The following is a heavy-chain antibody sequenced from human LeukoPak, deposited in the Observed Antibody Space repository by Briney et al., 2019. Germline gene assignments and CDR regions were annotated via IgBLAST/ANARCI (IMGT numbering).Heavy chain of an antibody. CDR3: ARQMGYSGYDSLYFDY. CDR2: IYTSGST. CDR1: GGSISSYY. V-gene: IGHV4-4*07. J-gene: IGHJ4*02. Sequence: PSETLSLTCTVSGGSISSYYWSWIRQPAGKGLEWIGRIYTSGSTNYNPSLKSRVTMSVDTSKNQFSLKLSSVTAADTAVYYCARQMGYSGYDSLYFDYWGQGTLVTVSS. D-gene: IGHD5-12*01.